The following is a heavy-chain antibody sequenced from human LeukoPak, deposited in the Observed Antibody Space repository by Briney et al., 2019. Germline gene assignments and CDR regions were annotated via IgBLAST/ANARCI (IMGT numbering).Heavy chain of an antibody. CDR1: GGTFSSYA. CDR3: AATRGSYYYYYMDV. D-gene: IGHD5-24*01. V-gene: IGHV1-69*05. Sequence: SVKVSCKASGGTFSSYAISWVRQAPGQGLEWMGRIIPIFGTANCAQKFQGRVTITTDEFTSTAYMELSSLRSEDTAVYYCAATRGSYYYYYMDVWGKGTTVTVSS. CDR2: IIPIFGTA. J-gene: IGHJ6*03.